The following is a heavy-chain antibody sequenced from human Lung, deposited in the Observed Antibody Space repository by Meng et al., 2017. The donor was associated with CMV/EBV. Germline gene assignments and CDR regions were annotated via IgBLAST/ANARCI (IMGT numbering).Heavy chain of an antibody. D-gene: IGHD1-7*01. J-gene: IGHJ6*02. CDR3: AGAHTGSTRFFHYDMDV. V-gene: IGHV1-69*05. Sequence: SVXVSXKASGGTVSSYAISWVRQAPGQGLEWMGGIIPIFGPANSAEKFQGRLTIATDESTSTAYMELSGLTSEDTAIYYCAGAHTGSTRFFHYDMDVWGQETTVTVSS. CDR1: GGTVSSYA. CDR2: IIPIFGPA.